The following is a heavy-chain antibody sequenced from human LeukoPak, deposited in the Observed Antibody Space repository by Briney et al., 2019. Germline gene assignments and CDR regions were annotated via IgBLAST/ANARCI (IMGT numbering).Heavy chain of an antibody. CDR1: GGSISSYY. V-gene: IGHV4-59*01. CDR3: ARGAYDSSGYYLFDY. J-gene: IGHJ4*02. CDR2: IYYSGST. D-gene: IGHD3-22*01. Sequence: SETLSLTCTVSGGSISSYYWSWIRQPPGKGLEWIGYIYYSGSTNYNPSLKSRVTISVDTSKNQFSLKLSSVTAADTAVYYCARGAYDSSGYYLFDYWGQGTLVTASS.